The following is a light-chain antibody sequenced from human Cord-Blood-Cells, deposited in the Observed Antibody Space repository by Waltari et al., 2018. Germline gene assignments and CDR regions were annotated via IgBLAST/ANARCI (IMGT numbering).Light chain of an antibody. CDR3: QQFNSYPLT. V-gene: IGKV1-13*02. CDR2: DAY. Sequence: AIQLTQSPPSLSASVEDRVPITCRASQGISSDLAWYQEKPGKAPKLLIYDAYSGESGVPSRFSGSVSGTDFTLTISSLQPEDFATYYCQQFNSYPLTFGGGTKVEIK. CDR1: QGISSD. J-gene: IGKJ4*01.